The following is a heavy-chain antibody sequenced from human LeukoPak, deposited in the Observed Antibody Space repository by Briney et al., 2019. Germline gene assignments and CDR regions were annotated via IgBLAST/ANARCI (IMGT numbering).Heavy chain of an antibody. D-gene: IGHD3-22*01. CDR1: GGTFSNYE. V-gene: IGHV3-48*03. J-gene: IGHJ5*02. CDR2: ISSSGTTI. CDR3: ARGVYDSSGYYYP. Sequence: PGGALRLSCAASGGTFSNYEMNWGRQAPGEGVGGVSYISSSGTTIYYAHSVKGRFTLSRDNAKNSLYLQMNSLRAEDTAVYYCARGVYDSSGYYYPWGQGTLVTVSS.